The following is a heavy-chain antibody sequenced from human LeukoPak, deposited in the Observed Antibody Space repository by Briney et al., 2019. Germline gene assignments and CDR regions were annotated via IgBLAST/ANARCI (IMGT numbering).Heavy chain of an antibody. CDR2: IYHSGST. CDR1: GGSISSGGYS. J-gene: IGHJ4*02. CDR3: ARVVCSWYYFDY. Sequence: SQTLSLTCAVSGGSISSGGYSWSWIRQPPGKGLEWIGYIYHSGSTYYNPSLKSRVTISVDRSKNQFSLKLSSVTAADTAVYYCARVVCSWYYFDYWGQGTLVTVSS. V-gene: IGHV4-30-2*01. D-gene: IGHD6-13*01.